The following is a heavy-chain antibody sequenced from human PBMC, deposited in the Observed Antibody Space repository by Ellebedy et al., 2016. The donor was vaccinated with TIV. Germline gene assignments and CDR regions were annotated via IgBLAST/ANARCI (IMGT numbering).Heavy chain of an antibody. CDR2: IYYSGST. CDR3: ARRYQWLLPDPYGMDV. V-gene: IGHV4-59*08. Sequence: SETLSLXXTVSGGSISSYYWSWIRQPPGKGLEWIGYIYYSGSTNYNPSLKSRVTISVDTSKNQFSLKLSSVTAADTAVYYCARRYQWLLPDPYGMDVWGQGTTVTVSS. J-gene: IGHJ6*02. CDR1: GGSISSYY. D-gene: IGHD6-19*01.